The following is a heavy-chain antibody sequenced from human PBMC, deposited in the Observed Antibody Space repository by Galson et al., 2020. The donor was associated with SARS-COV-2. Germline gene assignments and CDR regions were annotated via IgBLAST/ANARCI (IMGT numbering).Heavy chain of an antibody. CDR1: GYTFTNYD. J-gene: IGHJ5*02. D-gene: IGHD6-13*01. CDR3: ATYSGSSMRGVDP. CDR2: MNPNSGNT. V-gene: IGHV1-8*01. Sequence: ASVKVSCKASGYTFTNYDINWVRQATGQGLEWMGWMNPNSGNTGYAQKFQGRVTMTRDTSISTAYMELGSLRSEDTAVYYCATYSGSSMRGVDPWGQGTLVTVSS.